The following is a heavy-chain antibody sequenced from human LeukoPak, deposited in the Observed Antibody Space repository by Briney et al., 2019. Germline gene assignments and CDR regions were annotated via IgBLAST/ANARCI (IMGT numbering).Heavy chain of an antibody. J-gene: IGHJ4*02. CDR3: ARDRLPRGYSGYDTDY. V-gene: IGHV3-21*01. CDR1: GFTFSSYS. Sequence: GGSLRLSCAASGFTFSSYSMNWVRQAPGKGLEWVSSISSSSGYIYYADSVKGRFTISRDNAKNSLYLQMNSLRAEDTAVYYCARDRLPRGYSGYDTDYWGQGTLVTVSS. CDR2: ISSSSGYI. D-gene: IGHD5-12*01.